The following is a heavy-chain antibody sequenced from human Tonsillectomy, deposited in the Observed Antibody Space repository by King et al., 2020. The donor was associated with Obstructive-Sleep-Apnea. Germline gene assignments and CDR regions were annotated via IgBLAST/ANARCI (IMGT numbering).Heavy chain of an antibody. D-gene: IGHD3-9*01. J-gene: IGHJ3*02. V-gene: IGHV1-46*03. CDR3: SRDPDPRFLTGDGFDI. Sequence: QLVQSGAEVRKPGASVKVSCKASGYTFTHYYMHWVRQTPGQGLEWMGLFNPGGGTAIYAQKFQGRVTMTRDTSSSTVYMELSSLRSEDTAMYYCSRDPDPRFLTGDGFDIWGQGTMVTVSS. CDR2: FNPGGGTA. CDR1: GYTFTHYY.